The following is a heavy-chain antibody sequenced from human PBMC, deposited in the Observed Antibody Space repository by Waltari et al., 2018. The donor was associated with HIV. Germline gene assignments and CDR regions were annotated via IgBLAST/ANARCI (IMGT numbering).Heavy chain of an antibody. CDR2: INPNSGGT. J-gene: IGHJ4*02. V-gene: IGHV1-2*06. Sequence: QVQLVQSGAEVKKPGASVKVSCTASGYTFTGYYMHWVRPAPGQGLEWMGRINPNSGGTNYAQKFQGRVTMTRDTSISTAYMELSRLRSDDTAVYYCARDTPAHIAAAGIDDYWGQGTLVTVSS. CDR3: ARDTPAHIAAAGIDDY. CDR1: GYTFTGYY. D-gene: IGHD6-13*01.